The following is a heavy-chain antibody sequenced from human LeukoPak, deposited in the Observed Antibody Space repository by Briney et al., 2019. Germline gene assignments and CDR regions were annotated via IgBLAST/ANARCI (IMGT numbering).Heavy chain of an antibody. CDR3: ARDLYGAERGY. J-gene: IGHJ4*02. CDR1: GFTFSTYW. CDR2: INSDGGVT. D-gene: IGHD4-17*01. Sequence: GGSLRLSCAASGFTFSTYWMHWVRQAPGKGLVWVSLINSDGGVTNYADSVKGRFTISRDNAKNTLYLQMNSLRAEDTAVYYCARDLYGAERGYWGQGTLVTVSS. V-gene: IGHV3-74*01.